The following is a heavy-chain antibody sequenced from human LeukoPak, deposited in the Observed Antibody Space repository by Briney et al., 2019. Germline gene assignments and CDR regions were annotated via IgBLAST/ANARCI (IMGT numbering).Heavy chain of an antibody. CDR2: MKQDGSEK. D-gene: IGHD3-3*01. Sequence: GGSLRLSCAASGFTFSSYWMSWVRQAPGKGLEWVANMKQDGSEKYYVDSVKGRFTIFRDNAKNSLYLQMDSLRAEDTAVYYCARDYGVVGRFDPWGQGTLVTVSS. CDR3: ARDYGVVGRFDP. V-gene: IGHV3-7*01. J-gene: IGHJ5*02. CDR1: GFTFSSYW.